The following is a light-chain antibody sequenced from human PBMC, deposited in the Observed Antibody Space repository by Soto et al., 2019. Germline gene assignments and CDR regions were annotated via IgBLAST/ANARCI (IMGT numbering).Light chain of an antibody. V-gene: IGKV3-20*01. Sequence: EVVLTQSPGTLSLSPGERATLSCRASQSVSNNYFAWYQQQPGQAPRLLIFGSSDRATGIPDRFSGSGSGTYFTLTISRLEPEDFAVYYCQQYGSSPPYTFGQGTKLEIK. CDR2: GSS. CDR1: QSVSNNY. CDR3: QQYGSSPPYT. J-gene: IGKJ2*01.